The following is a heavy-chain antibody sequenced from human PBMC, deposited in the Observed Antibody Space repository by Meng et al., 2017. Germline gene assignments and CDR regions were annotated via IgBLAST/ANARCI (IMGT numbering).Heavy chain of an antibody. V-gene: IGHV3-53*01. CDR3: ARGGSYYSY. J-gene: IGHJ4*02. D-gene: IGHD1-26*01. CDR2: IYSGGST. Sequence: EVYVVEPEEGLTPPGGSLSLSCAASGFTVSGNYMSWVRQAPGKGLEWVSVIYSGGSTYYADSVKGRFTISRDNSKNTLYLQMNSLRAEDTAVYYCARGGSYYSYWGQGTLVTVSS. CDR1: GFTVSGNY.